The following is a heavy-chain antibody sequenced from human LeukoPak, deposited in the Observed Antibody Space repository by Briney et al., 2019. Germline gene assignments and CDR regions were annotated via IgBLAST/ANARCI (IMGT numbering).Heavy chain of an antibody. J-gene: IGHJ2*01. Sequence: PSETLSHPCNVSGGSMSTYYWSWIRQPPGKGLEWMCYIYYSGSTNHNPSLKSRITISVDTAKNQFSLNMSSVTAADTAVYYCARQLLSGSWYFDIWGRGTLVTVSS. CDR1: GGSMSTYY. V-gene: IGHV4-59*08. CDR2: IYYSGST. D-gene: IGHD3-10*01. CDR3: ARQLLSGSWYFDI.